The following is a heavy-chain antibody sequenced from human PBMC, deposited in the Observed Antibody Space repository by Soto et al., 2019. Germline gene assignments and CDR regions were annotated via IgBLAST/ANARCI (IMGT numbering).Heavy chain of an antibody. CDR3: LKWDIVVVPAADKFDY. Sequence: GGSLRLSCAASGFTFSSYAMSWVRQAPGKGLEWVSAISGSGGSTYYADSVKGRFTISRDNSKNTLYLQMNSLRAEDTAVYYCLKWDIVVVPAADKFDYWGQGTLVTVSS. D-gene: IGHD2-2*01. CDR2: ISGSGGST. CDR1: GFTFSSYA. V-gene: IGHV3-23*01. J-gene: IGHJ4*02.